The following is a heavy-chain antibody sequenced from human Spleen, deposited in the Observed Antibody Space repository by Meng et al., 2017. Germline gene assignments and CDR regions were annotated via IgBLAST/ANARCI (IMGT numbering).Heavy chain of an antibody. CDR3: ARTHSYSSSWYPFDYYYGRDV. CDR1: GGSFSDYY. CDR2: INHSGST. D-gene: IGHD6-13*01. J-gene: IGHJ6*02. Sequence: SETLSLTCVVSGGSFSDYYWSWIRQPPGKGLEWIGEINHSGSTNYNPSLESRATISVDTSKNQFSLKLSSVTAADTAVYYCARTHSYSSSWYPFDYYYGRDVWGQGTTVTVSS. V-gene: IGHV4-34*01.